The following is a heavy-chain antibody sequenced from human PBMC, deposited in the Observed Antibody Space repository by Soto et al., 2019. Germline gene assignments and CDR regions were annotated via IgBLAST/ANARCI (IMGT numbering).Heavy chain of an antibody. CDR1: GVSVSSADYS. CDR3: ASDYTLRSYRFDY. J-gene: IGHJ4*02. D-gene: IGHD3-10*01. CDR2: IYQSGST. V-gene: IGHV4-30-2*01. Sequence: SESLSLTCTVCGVSVSSADYSWSWIRQPPGKGLEWIGYIYQSGSTTYNPSLKSRLTISLDRSKNEFSLKLTSVTAADTAVYYCASDYTLRSYRFDYWGRGTLVTVSS.